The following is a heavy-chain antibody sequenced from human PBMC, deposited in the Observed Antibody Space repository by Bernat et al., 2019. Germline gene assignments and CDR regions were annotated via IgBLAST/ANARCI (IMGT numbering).Heavy chain of an antibody. J-gene: IGHJ5*02. D-gene: IGHD2-21*02. CDR3: AKSSALLVPVWFDP. CDR2: ISGSGGST. Sequence: EVQLLDSGGGLVQPGGSLRLSCAASGFTFSSYAMSWVRQAPGKGLEWVSAISGSGGSTYYADDVKGRFTISRDNSKNTLYLQMSSLRAEDTAIYYCAKSSALLVPVWFDPWGQGTLVTVSS. V-gene: IGHV3-23*01. CDR1: GFTFSSYA.